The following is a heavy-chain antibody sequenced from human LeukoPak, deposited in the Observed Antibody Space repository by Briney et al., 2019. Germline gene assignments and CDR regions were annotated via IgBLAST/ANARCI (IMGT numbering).Heavy chain of an antibody. D-gene: IGHD5-12*01. Sequence: PSETLSLTCTVSGGSISSTTYYWGWIRQPPGKGLEWIGSMYNSGSAYYDPSLKSRVTISVDTSKNQFSLKLRSVTAADTAVYYCAGDHSGYDYRAFDIWGQGTMVTVSS. CDR2: MYNSGSA. J-gene: IGHJ3*02. CDR3: AGDHSGYDYRAFDI. CDR1: GGSISSTTYY. V-gene: IGHV4-39*07.